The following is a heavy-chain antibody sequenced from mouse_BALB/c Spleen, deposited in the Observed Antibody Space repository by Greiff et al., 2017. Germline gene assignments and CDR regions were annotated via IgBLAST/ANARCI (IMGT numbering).Heavy chain of an antibody. CDR2: ISSGGGNT. Sequence: EVKLVESGGGLVKPGGSLKLSCAASGFTFSSYTMSWVRQTPEKRLEWVATISSGGGNTYYPDSVKGRFTISRDNAKNNLYLQMSSLRSEDTALYYCARSYYGSSYYAMDYWGQGTSVTVSS. CDR1: GFTFSSYT. V-gene: IGHV5-9*03. CDR3: ARSYYGSSYYAMDY. D-gene: IGHD1-1*01. J-gene: IGHJ4*01.